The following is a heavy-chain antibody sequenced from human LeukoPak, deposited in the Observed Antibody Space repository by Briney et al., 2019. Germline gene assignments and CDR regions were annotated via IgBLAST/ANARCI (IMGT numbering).Heavy chain of an antibody. Sequence: ASETLSLTCEVYGVSFSGYYWSWIRQPPGKGLEWIGEINHSGSTNYNPSLKSRVTISVDTPKNQLSLKLSSVTAADTAVYYCARAMYRRGYRSGMDVWGQGTTVTVSS. J-gene: IGHJ6*02. V-gene: IGHV4-34*01. D-gene: IGHD3-16*02. CDR1: GVSFSGYY. CDR3: ARAMYRRGYRSGMDV. CDR2: INHSGST.